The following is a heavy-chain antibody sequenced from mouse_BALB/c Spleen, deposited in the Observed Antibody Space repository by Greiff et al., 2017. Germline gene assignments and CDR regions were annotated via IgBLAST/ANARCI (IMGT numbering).Heavy chain of an antibody. CDR2: IRNKANGYTT. CDR3: ARDGLTGGFAY. J-gene: IGHJ3*01. Sequence: EVKLMESGGGLVQPGGSLRLSCATSGFTFTDYYMSWVRQPPGKALEWLGFIRNKANGYTTEYSASVKGRFTISRDNSQSILYLQMNTLRAEDSATYYCARDGLTGGFAYWGQGTLVTVSA. CDR1: GFTFTDYY. D-gene: IGHD4-1*01. V-gene: IGHV7-3*02.